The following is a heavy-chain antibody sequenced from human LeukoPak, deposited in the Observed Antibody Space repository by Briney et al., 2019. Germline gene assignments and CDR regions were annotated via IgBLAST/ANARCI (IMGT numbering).Heavy chain of an antibody. D-gene: IGHD5-24*01. Sequence: PGGSLRLSCAASGFTVSSNEMSWVRQAPGKGLEWVSSISGGSTYYADSRKGRFTISRDNSKNTLHLQMNSLRAEDTAVYYCARLDGYKNGSDAFDIWGQGTMVTVSS. J-gene: IGHJ3*02. CDR3: ARLDGYKNGSDAFDI. CDR1: GFTVSSNE. V-gene: IGHV3-38-3*01. CDR2: ISGGST.